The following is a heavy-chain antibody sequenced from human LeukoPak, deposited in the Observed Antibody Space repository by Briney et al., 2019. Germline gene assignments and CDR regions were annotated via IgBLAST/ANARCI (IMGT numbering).Heavy chain of an antibody. J-gene: IGHJ4*02. V-gene: IGHV3-48*01. CDR2: IGISSGNT. CDR3: ARDYKYAFDN. CDR1: GFRFSDYS. D-gene: IGHD5-24*01. Sequence: PGGSLRLSCAASGFRFSDYSMNWVRQAPGKGLEWISYIGISSGNTNYADSVKGRFTISGDKAKNSLYLQMNSPRVEDTAVYYCARDYKYAFDNWGQGTLVTVSS.